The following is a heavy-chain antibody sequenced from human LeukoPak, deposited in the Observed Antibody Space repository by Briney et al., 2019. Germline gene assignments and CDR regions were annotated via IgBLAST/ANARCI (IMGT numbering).Heavy chain of an antibody. D-gene: IGHD3-9*01. Sequence: SETLSLTCTVSGGSISSYYWSWIRQPAGKGLEWIGRIYTSGSTNHNPSLKSRVTMSVDTSKNQFSLKLSSVTAADTAVYYCAGMYYDILTGQSDYWGQGTLVTVSS. V-gene: IGHV4-4*07. CDR3: AGMYYDILTGQSDY. CDR1: GGSISSYY. J-gene: IGHJ4*02. CDR2: IYTSGST.